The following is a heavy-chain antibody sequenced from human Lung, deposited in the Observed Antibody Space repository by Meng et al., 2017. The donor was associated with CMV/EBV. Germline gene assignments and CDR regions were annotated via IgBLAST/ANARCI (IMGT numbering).Heavy chain of an antibody. V-gene: IGHV3-74*01. Sequence: GESXKISCAASGFTFSSYWMHWVRQAPGKGLVWVSRINSDGSSTSYADSVKGRFTISRDNAKNTLYLQMNSLRAEDTAVYYCARVPSYCGGDCYDAGKQPLDYWXQGTXVTVSS. CDR2: INSDGSST. J-gene: IGHJ4*02. D-gene: IGHD2-21*01. CDR3: ARVPSYCGGDCYDAGKQPLDY. CDR1: GFTFSSYW.